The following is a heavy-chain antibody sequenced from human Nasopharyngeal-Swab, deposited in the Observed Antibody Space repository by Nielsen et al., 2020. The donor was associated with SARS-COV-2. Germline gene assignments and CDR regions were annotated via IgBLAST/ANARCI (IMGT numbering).Heavy chain of an antibody. CDR3: GYYGDEYYYYYYGMDV. CDR1: GFTFSNAW. D-gene: IGHD4-17*01. V-gene: IGHV3-15*01. Sequence: GSLKISCAASGFTFSNAWMSWVRQAPGKGLEWVGRIKSKTDGGTTDYAAPVKGRFTISRDDSKNTLYLQMNSLKTEDTAVYYCGYYGDEYYYYYYGMDVWGQGTTVTVSS. CDR2: IKSKTDGGTT. J-gene: IGHJ6*02.